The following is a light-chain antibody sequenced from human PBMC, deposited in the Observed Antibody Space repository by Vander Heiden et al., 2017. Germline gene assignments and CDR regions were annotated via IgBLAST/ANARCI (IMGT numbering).Light chain of an antibody. V-gene: IGKV1-39*01. J-gene: IGKJ2*01. Sequence: DIQMTQSPPSLSASVGARVTITCRASQSISSYLNWYQQKPGKAPKLLIYAASSLQSGVPSRFSGSGSGTVFTLTISSLQPEDFATYYCQQSDITPHTFGQGTKLEIK. CDR1: QSISSY. CDR2: AAS. CDR3: QQSDITPHT.